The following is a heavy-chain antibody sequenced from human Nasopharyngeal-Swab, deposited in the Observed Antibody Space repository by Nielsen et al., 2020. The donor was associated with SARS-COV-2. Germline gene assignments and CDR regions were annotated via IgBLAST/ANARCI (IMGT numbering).Heavy chain of an antibody. V-gene: IGHV3-73*01. CDR2: IRSKANSYAT. CDR1: GFTFSGSA. Sequence: GGSLRLSCAASGFTFSGSAMHWVRQASGKGLEWVGRIRSKANSYATAYAASVKGRFTISRDDSKNTAYLQMNSLKTEDTAAYYCTRPIYCSSTSCSDVWGKGTTVTVSS. CDR3: TRPIYCSSTSCSDV. D-gene: IGHD2-2*01. J-gene: IGHJ6*04.